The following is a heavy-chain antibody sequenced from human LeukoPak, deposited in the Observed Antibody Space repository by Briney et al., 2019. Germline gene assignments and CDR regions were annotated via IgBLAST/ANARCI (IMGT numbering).Heavy chain of an antibody. CDR2: ISSSGSTI. CDR3: ARDGDYYDSSGYYLAFDI. CDR1: GFTFSDYY. D-gene: IGHD3-22*01. V-gene: IGHV3-11*04. J-gene: IGHJ3*02. Sequence: GGSLRLSCAASGFTFSDYYRSWLRQAPGKGLEGGSYISSSGSTIYYADSVKGRFTIYREKGKNSLYLQMNSLRAEDTAVYYCARDGDYYDSSGYYLAFDIWGQGTMVTVSS.